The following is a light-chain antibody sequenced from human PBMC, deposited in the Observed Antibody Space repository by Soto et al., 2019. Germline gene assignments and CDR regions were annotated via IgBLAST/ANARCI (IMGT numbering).Light chain of an antibody. V-gene: IGKV1-5*01. CDR1: QSIDNW. J-gene: IGKJ2*01. CDR3: QHYNGYPYT. CDR2: DAS. Sequence: DIQMTQSPSPLSASIGDRVTITCRSNQSIDNWLAWYQQKPGKAPQLLIYDASRVKTGVPSRFTASGSGTEFTLTINTLQADDSATYFCQHYNGYPYTFGPGTKVDIK.